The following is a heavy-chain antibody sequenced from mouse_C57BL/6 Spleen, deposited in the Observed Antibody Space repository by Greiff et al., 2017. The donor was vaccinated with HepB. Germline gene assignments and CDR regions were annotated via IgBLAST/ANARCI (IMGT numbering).Heavy chain of an antibody. J-gene: IGHJ2*01. D-gene: IGHD2-12*01. V-gene: IGHV7-3*01. CDR3: ARYNDAVDY. Sequence: EVKLVESGGGLVQPGGSLSLSCAASGFTFTDYYMSWVRQPPGKALEWLGFIRNKANGYTTEYSASVKGRFTISRDNSQSILYLQMNALRAEDSATYYCARYNDAVDYWGQGTTLTVSS. CDR1: GFTFTDYY. CDR2: IRNKANGYTT.